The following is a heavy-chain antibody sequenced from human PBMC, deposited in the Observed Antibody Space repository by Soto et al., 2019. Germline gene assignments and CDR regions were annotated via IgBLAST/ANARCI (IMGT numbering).Heavy chain of an antibody. CDR3: ARDRTVVPAAIRYYYYGMDV. J-gene: IGHJ6*02. CDR2: IYYSGST. CDR1: GGSISSGDYY. D-gene: IGHD2-2*02. V-gene: IGHV4-30-4*01. Sequence: SETLSLTCTVSGGSISSGDYYWSWIRQPPGKGLEWIGYIYYSGSTYYNPSLKSRVTISVDTSKNQFSLKLSSVTAADTAVYYCARDRTVVPAAIRYYYYGMDVWGQGTTVTV.